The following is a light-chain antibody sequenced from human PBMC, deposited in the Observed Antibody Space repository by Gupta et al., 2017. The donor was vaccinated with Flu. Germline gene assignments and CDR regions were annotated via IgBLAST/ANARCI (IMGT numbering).Light chain of an antibody. CDR3: QQYNGSCT. Sequence: MVLTQSPASLSLPLGDKVTLSCRASQSVGRDHLAWYHQTPGQAPRLLVYDATKRATGVPDRIYGRGSGTDFTLTISRLEATDSGIYYWQQYNGSCTFGQRTKVEIK. CDR2: DAT. CDR1: QSVGRDH. V-gene: IGKV3-20*01. J-gene: IGKJ1*01.